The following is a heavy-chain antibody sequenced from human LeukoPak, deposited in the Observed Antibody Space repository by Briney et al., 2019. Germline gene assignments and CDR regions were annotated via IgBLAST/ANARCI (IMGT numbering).Heavy chain of an antibody. V-gene: IGHV1-2*02. CDR2: INPNSGGT. CDR3: ARDLASGRLDAFDI. J-gene: IGHJ3*02. CDR1: GYTFTGYY. D-gene: IGHD3-10*01. Sequence: ASVKVSCKASGYTFTGYYMHWVRQAPGQGLEWMGWINPNSGGTNYAQKFQGRVTMTRDTSISTAYMELSSLRSDDTAVYYCARDLASGRLDAFDIWGQGTMVTVSS.